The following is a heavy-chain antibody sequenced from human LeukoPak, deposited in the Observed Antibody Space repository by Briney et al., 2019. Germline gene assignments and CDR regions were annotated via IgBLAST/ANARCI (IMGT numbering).Heavy chain of an antibody. CDR2: ISSDGTTA. CDR3: ARLHTGFDF. CDR1: GFTFSAYC. Sequence: AGSLRLSCAASGFTFSAYCMHWVRQAPGEGLVWLSRISSDGTTAYYPDSVKGRFTLSRDKATNKLYLQMNSLKAEDTGVYYCARLHTGFDFWGQGTLVTVSS. J-gene: IGHJ4*02. V-gene: IGHV3-74*01.